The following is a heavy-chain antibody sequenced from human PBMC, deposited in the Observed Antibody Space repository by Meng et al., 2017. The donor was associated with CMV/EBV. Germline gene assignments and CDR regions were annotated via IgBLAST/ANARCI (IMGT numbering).Heavy chain of an antibody. D-gene: IGHD3-10*01. Sequence: ETLSLTCAASGFTFSSYWMHWVRQAPGKGLVWVSRIDSDGSSTSYADSVKGRFTISRDNAKNTLYLQMNSLRAEDTAVYYCARDKVGSGSYYFDAFDIWGQGTMVTVSS. CDR1: GFTFSSYW. V-gene: IGHV3-74*01. CDR3: ARDKVGSGSYYFDAFDI. J-gene: IGHJ3*02. CDR2: IDSDGSST.